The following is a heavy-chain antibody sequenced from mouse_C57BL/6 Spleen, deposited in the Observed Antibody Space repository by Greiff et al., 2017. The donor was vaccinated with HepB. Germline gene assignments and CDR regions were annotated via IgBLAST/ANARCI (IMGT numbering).Heavy chain of an antibody. CDR1: GYTFTSYW. Sequence: QVQLQQPGAELVMPGASVKLSCKASGYTFTSYWMHWVKQRPGQGLEWIGEIDPSDSYTNYNQKFKGKSTLTVDKSSSTAYMQLSSLTSEDSAVYYYAARYYYGSSAFGYWGQGTTLTVAS. V-gene: IGHV1-69*01. CDR3: AARYYYGSSAFGY. CDR2: IDPSDSYT. J-gene: IGHJ2*01. D-gene: IGHD1-1*01.